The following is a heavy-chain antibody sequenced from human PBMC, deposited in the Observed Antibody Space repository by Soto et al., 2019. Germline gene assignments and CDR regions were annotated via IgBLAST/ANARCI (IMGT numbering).Heavy chain of an antibody. CDR1: GFTFSNYG. CDR3: AREDYGDSHDY. V-gene: IGHV3-33*01. D-gene: IGHD4-17*01. CDR2: IWYDGSNK. J-gene: IGHJ4*02. Sequence: GRSLKISCAASGFTFSNYGMHWVRQAPGKGLEWVAVIWYDGSNKYYADSVKGRFTISRDNSKNTLYLQMNSLRAEDTAVYYCAREDYGDSHDYWGQGTLVTVSS.